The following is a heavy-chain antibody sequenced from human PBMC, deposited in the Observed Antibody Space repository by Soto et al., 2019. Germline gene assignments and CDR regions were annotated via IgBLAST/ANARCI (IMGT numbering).Heavy chain of an antibody. CDR3: AREYSSTWYPFDY. J-gene: IGHJ4*02. D-gene: IGHD6-13*01. Sequence: ASVKVSCKASGYTFTGRYMHWVRQAPGQGFEWMGWINPNSGGTNYAQKFQGRVTMTRDTSISTAYMELSRLRSDDTAVYYCAREYSSTWYPFDYWGQGTLVTSPQ. CDR1: GYTFTGRY. V-gene: IGHV1-2*02. CDR2: INPNSGGT.